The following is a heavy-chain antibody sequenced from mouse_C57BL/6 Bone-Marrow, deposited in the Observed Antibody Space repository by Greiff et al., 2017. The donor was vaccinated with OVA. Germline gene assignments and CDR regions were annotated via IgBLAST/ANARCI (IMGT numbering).Heavy chain of an antibody. CDR3: SRSYSNYGDFDY. D-gene: IGHD2-5*01. CDR1: GYTFTDYE. J-gene: IGHJ2*01. Sequence: VQLQQSGAELVRPGASVTLSCKASGYTFTDYEMHWVKQTPGHGLEWIGAIDPENGGTAYNQKFKGKATLTADKSSSTAYMELRSLTSEDSAVYYCSRSYSNYGDFDYWGRGTTLTVSS. CDR2: IDPENGGT. V-gene: IGHV1-15*01.